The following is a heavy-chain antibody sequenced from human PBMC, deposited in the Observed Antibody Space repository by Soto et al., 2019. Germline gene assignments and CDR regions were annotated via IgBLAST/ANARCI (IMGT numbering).Heavy chain of an antibody. J-gene: IGHJ5*01. CDR3: ARHPQDSLAAPYNWFDS. V-gene: IGHV5-51*01. CDR1: GYSFTSYW. CDR2: IYPGDSDT. Sequence: GESLKISCKGSGYSFTSYWIGWVRQMPGKCLEWMGIIYPGDSDTRYSPSFQGQVTISADKSISTAYLQWSSLKASDTAMYYCARHPQDSLAAPYNWFDSWGQGTLGAVSS. D-gene: IGHD3-22*01.